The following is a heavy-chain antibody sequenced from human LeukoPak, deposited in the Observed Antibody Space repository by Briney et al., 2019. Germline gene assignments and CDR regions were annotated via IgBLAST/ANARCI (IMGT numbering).Heavy chain of an antibody. CDR3: ARVSTNSRVAGYDPQWYFDL. Sequence: ASMKVSCKASGYTFINYGFSWVRQAPGQGLEWMEWISAYNGNTNYLQKFQGRVTMTTDTSTNTVYMELRSLRSDDTAVYYCARVSTNSRVAGYDPQWYFDLWGRGTPVTVSP. D-gene: IGHD5-12*01. V-gene: IGHV1-18*04. CDR2: ISAYNGNT. CDR1: GYTFINYG. J-gene: IGHJ2*01.